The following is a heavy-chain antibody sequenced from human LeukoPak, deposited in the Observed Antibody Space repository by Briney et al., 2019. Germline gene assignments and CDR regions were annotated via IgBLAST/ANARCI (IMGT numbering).Heavy chain of an antibody. CDR3: ARKADSVGVRFDP. D-gene: IGHD2-15*01. Sequence: GASVKVSCKASGYSFTGHYMHWVRQAPGQGLEWMGWINPKSGGTNYAQKFQGRVTMIRDTSISTAYMELSRLRSDDTAVYYCARKADSVGVRFDPWGQGTLVTVSS. V-gene: IGHV1-2*02. J-gene: IGHJ5*02. CDR1: GYSFTGHY. CDR2: INPKSGGT.